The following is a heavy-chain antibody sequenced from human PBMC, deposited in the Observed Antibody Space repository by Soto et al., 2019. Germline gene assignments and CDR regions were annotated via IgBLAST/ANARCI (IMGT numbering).Heavy chain of an antibody. CDR3: AKERATTTAFDY. D-gene: IGHD4-17*01. CDR2: ITDNGGST. J-gene: IGHJ4*02. Sequence: HPGGSLRLSCAASGFTFRRDGMSWFRQAPGKGLEWVSLITDNGGSTYYADSVKGRFTISRDNTKNTLFLRMNSLRAEDTDVYYCAKERATTTAFDYWGQGALVTVSS. V-gene: IGHV3-23*01. CDR1: GFTFRRDG.